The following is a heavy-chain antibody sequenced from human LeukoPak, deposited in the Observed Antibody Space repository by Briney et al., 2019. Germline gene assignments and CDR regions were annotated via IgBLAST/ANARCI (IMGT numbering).Heavy chain of an antibody. Sequence: PGGSLRLSCAASEFIITNYWMSWDRQAPGKVLEWVANIKRDGSEKYYVDSVKGRFTISRDNAKNSMFLEMNSLKTEDTAVYYCTRDQTPYYWGQGTLVTVSS. CDR3: TRDQTPYY. CDR1: EFIITNYW. J-gene: IGHJ4*02. CDR2: IKRDGSEK. V-gene: IGHV3-7*03.